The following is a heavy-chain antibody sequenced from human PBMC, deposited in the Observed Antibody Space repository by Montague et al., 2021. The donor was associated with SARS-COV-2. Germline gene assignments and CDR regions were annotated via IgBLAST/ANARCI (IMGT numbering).Heavy chain of an antibody. Sequence: TLSLTCTVSIGSISSGSYYWSWIRQPAGKGLEWIGRIYTSGSTXYNPSLKSRATISVDTSKNQFSLKLSSVTAADTAVYYCARDGYSSGWNGLHWFDPWGQGTLVTVSS. CDR1: IGSISSGSYY. V-gene: IGHV4-61*02. J-gene: IGHJ5*02. D-gene: IGHD6-25*01. CDR2: IYTSGST. CDR3: ARDGYSSGWNGLHWFDP.